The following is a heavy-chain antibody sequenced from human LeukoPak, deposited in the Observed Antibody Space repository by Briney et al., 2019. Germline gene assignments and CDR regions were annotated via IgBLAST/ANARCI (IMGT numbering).Heavy chain of an antibody. J-gene: IGHJ6*03. CDR3: ARDTRRVVIHMDV. CDR1: GGSISSGSYY. D-gene: IGHD3-22*01. Sequence: SETLSLTCTVSGGSISSGSYYWSWIRQPAGKGLEWIGRIYTSGSTNYNPSLKSRVTISVDTSKNQFSLKLSSVTAADTAVYYCARDTRRVVIHMDVWGKGTTVTVSS. V-gene: IGHV4-61*02. CDR2: IYTSGST.